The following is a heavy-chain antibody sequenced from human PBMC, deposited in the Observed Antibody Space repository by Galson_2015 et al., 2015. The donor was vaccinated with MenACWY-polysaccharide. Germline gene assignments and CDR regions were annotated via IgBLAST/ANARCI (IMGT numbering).Heavy chain of an antibody. J-gene: IGHJ4*02. Sequence: ETLSLTCTVSGDSLTNTNFHWGWIRQPPGQGLEWIGSLHYSGIANYNPSLKSRITISRDTSKNQFFLKLTSVTAADTAVYYYARDLGHGGDSDFWGQGILVTVSS. CDR3: ARDLGHGGDSDF. CDR1: GDSLTNTNFH. V-gene: IGHV4-39*07. CDR2: LHYSGIA. D-gene: IGHD4-23*01.